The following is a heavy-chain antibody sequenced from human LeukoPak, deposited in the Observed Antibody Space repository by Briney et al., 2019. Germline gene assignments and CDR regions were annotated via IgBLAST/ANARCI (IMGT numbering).Heavy chain of an antibody. Sequence: GGSLRLSCEASGFTFSSYGMHWVRQAPGKGLEWVAFIRYDGSNKYYADSVKGRFTISRDNSKNTLYLQMNSLRAEDTAVYYCAKDLYQLLLVGPNWFDPWGQGTLVTVSS. V-gene: IGHV3-30*02. D-gene: IGHD2-2*01. J-gene: IGHJ5*02. CDR3: AKDLYQLLLVGPNWFDP. CDR2: IRYDGSNK. CDR1: GFTFSSYG.